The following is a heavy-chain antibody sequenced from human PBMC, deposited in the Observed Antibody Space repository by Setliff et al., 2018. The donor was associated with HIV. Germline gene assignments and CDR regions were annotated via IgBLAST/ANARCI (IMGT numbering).Heavy chain of an antibody. D-gene: IGHD6-19*01. Sequence: SVKVSCKTSGGTFTTYALSWVRQAPGQGLEWMGGVIPILGAPNYAPSFQGRVTITADYSTDTAQIELRSLRSDDTAVYYCVTAQWTVVLPAPRETHFESWGQGTLVTVSS. J-gene: IGHJ4*02. V-gene: IGHV1-69*10. CDR1: GGTFTTYA. CDR3: VTAQWTVVLPAPRETHFES. CDR2: VIPILGAP.